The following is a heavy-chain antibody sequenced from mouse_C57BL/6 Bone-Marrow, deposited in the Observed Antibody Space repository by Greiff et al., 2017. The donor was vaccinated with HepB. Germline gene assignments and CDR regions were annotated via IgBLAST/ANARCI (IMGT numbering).Heavy chain of an antibody. CDR2: ISSGSSTI. J-gene: IGHJ3*01. CDR3: ARPNGYSFAY. CDR1: GFTFSDYG. D-gene: IGHD2-3*01. V-gene: IGHV5-17*01. Sequence: EVMLVESGGGLVKPGGSLKLSCAASGFTFSDYGMHWVRQAPGKGLEWVAYISSGSSTIYYADTVKGRFTISRDNAKNTLFLQMTSLRSEDTAMYYCARPNGYSFAYWGQGTLVTVSA.